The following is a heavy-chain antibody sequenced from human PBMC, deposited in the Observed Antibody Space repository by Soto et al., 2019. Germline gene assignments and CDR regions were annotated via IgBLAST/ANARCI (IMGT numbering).Heavy chain of an antibody. V-gene: IGHV3-30-3*01. D-gene: IGHD1-7*01. CDR1: GFTFSSYA. J-gene: IGHJ4*02. CDR2: ISYDGSNK. Sequence: QVQLVESGGGVVQPGRSLRLSCAASGFTFSSYAMHWVRQAPGKGLEWVAVISYDGSNKYYADSVKGRFTISRDNSKNTLYLQMNSLRAEDTAVYYCAREGARITGTQSFDYWGQGTLVTVSS. CDR3: AREGARITGTQSFDY.